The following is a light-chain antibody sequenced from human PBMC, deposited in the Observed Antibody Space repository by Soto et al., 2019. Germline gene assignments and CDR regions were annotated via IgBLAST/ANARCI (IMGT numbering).Light chain of an antibody. CDR2: EDT. Sequence: QSALTQPASVSGSPGQSITISCTGSGNYIESYNLISWYQQHPGKAPKLIIYEDTQRPSGVSHRFSASESGNTASLTISGLQAGDEDDYYGSSYVGDTTLVFGGGTKVTVL. CDR3: SSYVGDTTLV. CDR1: GNYIESYNL. V-gene: IGLV2-23*01. J-gene: IGLJ2*01.